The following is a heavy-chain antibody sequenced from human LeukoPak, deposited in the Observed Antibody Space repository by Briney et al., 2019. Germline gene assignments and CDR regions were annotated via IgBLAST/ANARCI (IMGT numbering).Heavy chain of an antibody. V-gene: IGHV1-8*01. CDR2: MNSNSGNT. D-gene: IGHD3-10*01. J-gene: IGHJ4*02. Sequence: GAAVKVSCKASGYTFINYDIMWVRQATGQGLEWMGWMNSNSGNTGYAQKFQGRVTMTRPTSKRTTYMELSSLRLEATALHYCTRGRGGTIVRGYMDYWGQGTLVTVSS. CDR3: TRGRGGTIVRGYMDY. CDR1: GYTFINYD.